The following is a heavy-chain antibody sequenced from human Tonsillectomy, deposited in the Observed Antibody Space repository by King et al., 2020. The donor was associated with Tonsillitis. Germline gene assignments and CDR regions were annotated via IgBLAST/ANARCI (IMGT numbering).Heavy chain of an antibody. CDR3: AREEYSGYDYYYGMDV. V-gene: IGHV4-31*03. Sequence: LQLQESGPGLVKPSQTLSLTCTDSGGSISSGGYYWSWIRQHPGKGLEWIGHIYDSGSIYYNPSLKSRITISVDTSKNQFSLRLTSVTAADTAVYYCAREEYSGYDYYYGMDVWGQGTTVIVSS. CDR2: IYDSGSI. J-gene: IGHJ6*02. CDR1: GGSISSGGYY. D-gene: IGHD5-12*01.